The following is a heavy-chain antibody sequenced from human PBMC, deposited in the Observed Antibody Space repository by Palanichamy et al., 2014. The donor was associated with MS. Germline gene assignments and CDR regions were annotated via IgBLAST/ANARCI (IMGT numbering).Heavy chain of an antibody. Sequence: QIQLMQSGAEVKEPGASVKVSCKASGTTFSNYAITWVRQSPRHGLEWMGWITSFNPNTHYAQRFQGRVTMTKDTSTNTAYMELRSLTSDDTAVYYCARAPLTLILGTLGGDHFDDWGQGTLVTVSS. CDR2: ITSFNPNT. D-gene: IGHD3-10*01. CDR1: GTTFSNYA. J-gene: IGHJ4*02. V-gene: IGHV1-18*01. CDR3: ARAPLTLILGTLGGDHFDD.